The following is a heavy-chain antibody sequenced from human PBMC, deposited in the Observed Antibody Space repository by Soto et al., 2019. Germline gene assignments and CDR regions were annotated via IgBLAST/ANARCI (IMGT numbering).Heavy chain of an antibody. Sequence: QVQVVESGGGVVQPGRSLRLSCAASGFTFRSYAIHWVRQAPGKGLEWVAVISRDGSNKYYVDSVKGRFTISRDNSKDTVYLQMNSLRDEDSAMFYCARSRSGDVADSFDFWGQGTLVTVSS. J-gene: IGHJ4*02. D-gene: IGHD3-10*01. CDR3: ARSRSGDVADSFDF. CDR1: GFTFRSYA. CDR2: ISRDGSNK. V-gene: IGHV3-30*04.